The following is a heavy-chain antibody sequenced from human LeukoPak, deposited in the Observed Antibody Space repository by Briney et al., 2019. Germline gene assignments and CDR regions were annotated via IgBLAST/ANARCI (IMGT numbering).Heavy chain of an antibody. CDR1: GFTFSTFA. CDR2: IFPSGGEI. V-gene: IGHV3-23*01. J-gene: IGHJ4*02. CDR3: ATYRQVLLPFES. Sequence: PWGALRLSCVASGFTFSTFAMIWVRQPPGKGLEWVSSIFPSGGEIHYADSVRGRFTISRDNSKSTLSLQMNSLRVEDTAIYYCATYRQVLLPFESWGQGTLVTVSS. D-gene: IGHD2-8*02.